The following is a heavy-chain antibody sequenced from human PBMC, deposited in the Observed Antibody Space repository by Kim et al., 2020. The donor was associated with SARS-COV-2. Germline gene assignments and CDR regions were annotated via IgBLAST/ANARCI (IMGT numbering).Heavy chain of an antibody. CDR2: IYPVDSET. J-gene: IGHJ4*02. D-gene: IGHD2-8*01. CDR1: GYTFTNSW. CDR3: SSQGCTTTSGHTIDY. V-gene: IGHV5-51*01. Sequence: GESLKISCKGSGYTFTNSWIAWVRQMPGKGLESMLIIYPVDSETRYSPSFHGQVTISVDKSISTAFLHWCSLGTSDTAVYYCSSQGCTTTSGHTIDYWSQGTLVTVAS.